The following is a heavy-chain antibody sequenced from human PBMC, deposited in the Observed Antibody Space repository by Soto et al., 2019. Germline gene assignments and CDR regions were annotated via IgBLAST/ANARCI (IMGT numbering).Heavy chain of an antibody. Sequence: GESLKISCAASGFTVSSNYMSWVRQAPGKGLEWVSVIYSGGSTYYADSVKGRFTISRDNSKNTLYLQMNSLRAEDTAVYYCARDLEKQLGPPYYFDYWGQGTLVTVSS. D-gene: IGHD6-6*01. CDR3: ARDLEKQLGPPYYFDY. CDR2: IYSGGST. CDR1: GFTVSSNY. J-gene: IGHJ4*02. V-gene: IGHV3-66*01.